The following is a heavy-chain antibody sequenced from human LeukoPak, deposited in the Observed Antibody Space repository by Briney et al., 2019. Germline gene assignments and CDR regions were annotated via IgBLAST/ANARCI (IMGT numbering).Heavy chain of an antibody. J-gene: IGHJ4*02. V-gene: IGHV3-23*01. Sequence: GGSLRLSCAASGFTFRDYGMSWVRQAPGKGLEWVSALTGSGGTTYYADSVKGRFTISRDNSKNTLYLQMNSLTAEDTAVYYCAKGDVSVTREFDYWGQGTLVTVSS. CDR3: AKGDVSVTREFDY. D-gene: IGHD7-27*01. CDR1: GFTFRDYG. CDR2: LTGSGGTT.